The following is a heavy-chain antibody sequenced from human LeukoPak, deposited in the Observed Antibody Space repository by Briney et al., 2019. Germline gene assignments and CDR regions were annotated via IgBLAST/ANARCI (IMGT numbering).Heavy chain of an antibody. V-gene: IGHV3-23*01. Sequence: GGSLRLSCAASGFTFSSYAMSWVRQAPGRGLEWVSAISGSGGSTYYADSVKGRFTISRDNSKNTLYLQMNSLRAEDTAVYYCAKERSVLGYYYDSSGYYYFDYWGQGTLVTVSS. CDR3: AKERSVLGYYYDSSGYYYFDY. CDR1: GFTFSSYA. J-gene: IGHJ4*02. D-gene: IGHD3-22*01. CDR2: ISGSGGST.